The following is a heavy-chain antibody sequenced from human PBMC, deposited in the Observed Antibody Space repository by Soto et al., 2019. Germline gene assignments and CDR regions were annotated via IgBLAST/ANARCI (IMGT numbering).Heavy chain of an antibody. V-gene: IGHV4-31*03. CDR1: GGSISSGGYF. CDR2: IYYSGST. J-gene: IGHJ6*03. CDR3: AGMYCSGGTCYSTYSYYYMDV. Sequence: QVQLQESGPGLVKPSQTLSLTCTVSGGSISSGGYFWNWLRQLPGKGLEWIGYIYYSGSTYYNPSLSSRITMSVDTSTKQFSLKLSSVTAADTAVYYCAGMYCSGGTCYSTYSYYYMDVWGKGTTVTVSS. D-gene: IGHD2-15*01.